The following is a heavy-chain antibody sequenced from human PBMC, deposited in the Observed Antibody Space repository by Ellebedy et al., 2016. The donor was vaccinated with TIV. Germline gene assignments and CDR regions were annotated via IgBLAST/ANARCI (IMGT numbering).Heavy chain of an antibody. D-gene: IGHD1-14*01. CDR1: GFTFSSYA. J-gene: IGHJ4*02. CDR2: ISGSGGST. CDR3: ARHRAFDY. Sequence: GESLKISXAASGFTFSSYAMSWVRQAPGKGLEWVSAISGSGGSTYYADSVKGRFTISRDNAKNSLYLQMNSLRAEDTAVYYCARHRAFDYWGQGTLVTVSS. V-gene: IGHV3-23*01.